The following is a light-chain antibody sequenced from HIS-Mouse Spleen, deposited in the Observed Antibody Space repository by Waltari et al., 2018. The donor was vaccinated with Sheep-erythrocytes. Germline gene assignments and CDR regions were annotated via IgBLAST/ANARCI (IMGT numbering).Light chain of an antibody. Sequence: AIQLTQSPSSLSASVGDRVTITCRASQGIRSALAWYQQKPGKAPKLLIYDASSMESGVPSRFSVSGSGTDFTLTISSLQPEDFATYYCQQFNNYPRTFGQGTKVEIK. CDR1: QGIRSA. V-gene: IGKV1D-13*01. CDR2: DAS. J-gene: IGKJ1*01. CDR3: QQFNNYPRT.